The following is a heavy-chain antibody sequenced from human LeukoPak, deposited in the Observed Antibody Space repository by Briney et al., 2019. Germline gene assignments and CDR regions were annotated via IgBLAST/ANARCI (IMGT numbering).Heavy chain of an antibody. Sequence: PSETLSLTCAVYGGSFSGCYWSWIRQPPGKGLEWIGEINHSGSTNYNPSLKSRVTISVDTSKNQFSLKLSSVTAADTAVYYCARHGTFGGVIRSWGQGTLVTVSS. CDR3: ARHGTFGGVIRS. D-gene: IGHD3-16*01. CDR1: GGSFSGCY. J-gene: IGHJ5*02. V-gene: IGHV4-34*01. CDR2: INHSGST.